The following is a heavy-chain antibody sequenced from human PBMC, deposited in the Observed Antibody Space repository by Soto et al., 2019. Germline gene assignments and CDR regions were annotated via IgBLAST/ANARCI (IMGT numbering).Heavy chain of an antibody. Sequence: GGSLRLSCAASGFTFSSYSMNWVRQAPGKGLEWVSYISSSSSTIYYADSVKGRFTISRDNAKNSLYLQMNSLRDEDTAVYYCARDPFQYSYRWTVIGELSSIWGQGTLVTVSS. CDR2: ISSSSSTI. CDR3: ARDPFQYSYRWTVIGELSSI. J-gene: IGHJ4*02. CDR1: GFTFSSYS. D-gene: IGHD5-18*01. V-gene: IGHV3-48*02.